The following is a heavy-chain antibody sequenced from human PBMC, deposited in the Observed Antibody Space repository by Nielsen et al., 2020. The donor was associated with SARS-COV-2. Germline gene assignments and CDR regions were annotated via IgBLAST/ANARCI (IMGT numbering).Heavy chain of an antibody. J-gene: IGHJ4*02. CDR2: ISWNSGSI. CDR3: AKGRNRILVTGTLFDY. Sequence: GGSLRLSCAASGFTFDDYAMHWVRQAPGKGLEWVSGISWNSGSIGYADSVKGRFTISRDNSKNTLYLQMNSLTVEDTAVYFCAKGRNRILVTGTLFDYWGQGTLVTVSS. D-gene: IGHD6-19*01. CDR1: GFTFDDYA. V-gene: IGHV3-9*01.